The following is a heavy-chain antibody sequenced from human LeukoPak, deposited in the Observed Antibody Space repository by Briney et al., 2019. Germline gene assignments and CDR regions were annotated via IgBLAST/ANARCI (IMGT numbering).Heavy chain of an antibody. D-gene: IGHD3-22*01. CDR3: AKDLRDSRGLGSFDI. V-gene: IGHV3-23*01. CDR1: GFTFSSYA. J-gene: IGHJ3*02. CDR2: ISGSGGST. Sequence: GSLRLSCAASGFTFSSYAMSWVRQAPGQGLEWVSAISGSGGSTYYADSVKGRFTISRDNSKNALYLQMNSLRAEDTAVYFCAKDLRDSRGLGSFDIWGQGTLVTVSS.